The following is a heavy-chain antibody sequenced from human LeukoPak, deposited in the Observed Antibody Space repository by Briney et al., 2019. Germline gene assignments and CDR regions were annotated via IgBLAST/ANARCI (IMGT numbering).Heavy chain of an antibody. CDR3: AKRGVVIRVILVGFHKEAYYFDS. Sequence: GGSLRLSCAVSGITLSNYGMSWIRQPPGKGLEWVAGISGNGGNTYYADSVKGRFTIARHNPKNTLYLQMNSLRAEDPAVYFCAKRGVVIRVILVGFHKEAYYFDSWGQGALVTVSS. CDR1: GITLSNYG. V-gene: IGHV3-23*01. D-gene: IGHD3/OR15-3a*01. CDR2: ISGNGGNT. J-gene: IGHJ4*02.